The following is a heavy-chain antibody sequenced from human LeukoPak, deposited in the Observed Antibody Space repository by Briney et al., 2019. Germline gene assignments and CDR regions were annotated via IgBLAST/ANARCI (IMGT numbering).Heavy chain of an antibody. CDR2: IKPDGSEK. J-gene: IGHJ4*02. CDR1: GFTLSNYW. V-gene: IGHV3-7*01. Sequence: GGSLRLSCPASGFTLSNYWMGWVRQAPGKGLEWVANIKPDGSEKYYVDSVKGRFTISKDNTKNSLYLQMNSLRVEDTAMYYCARSTAGLDYWGQGTLVTVSS. CDR3: ARSTAGLDY. D-gene: IGHD5-18*01.